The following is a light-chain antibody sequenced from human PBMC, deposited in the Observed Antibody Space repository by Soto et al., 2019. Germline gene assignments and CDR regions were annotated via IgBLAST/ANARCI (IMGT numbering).Light chain of an antibody. CDR1: QGISSY. V-gene: IGKV1-8*01. Sequence: AIRMTQSPSSLSASTGDRVTITCRASQGISSYLAWYQQKPGKAPKLLIYAASTLQSGVPSRSSGSGSGTDFTLTISCLQSEDFATYYCQQYYSYLRTFGQGTKVDIK. CDR3: QQYYSYLRT. J-gene: IGKJ1*01. CDR2: AAS.